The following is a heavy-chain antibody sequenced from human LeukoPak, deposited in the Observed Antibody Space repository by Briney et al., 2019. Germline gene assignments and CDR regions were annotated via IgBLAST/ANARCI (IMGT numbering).Heavy chain of an antibody. J-gene: IGHJ4*02. CDR3: ARTLDIVVVPAAMRGVEF. CDR2: INYSGSI. V-gene: IGHV4-39*01. D-gene: IGHD2-2*03. Sequence: SETLSLTCIVSGGSISSSSYYWGWIRQPPGKGLEWIGRINYSGSIYYNPSLKSRVTISVDTSKNQFSLKLSSVTAADTAVYYCARTLDIVVVPAAMRGVEFWGQGTLVTVSS. CDR1: GGSISSSSYY.